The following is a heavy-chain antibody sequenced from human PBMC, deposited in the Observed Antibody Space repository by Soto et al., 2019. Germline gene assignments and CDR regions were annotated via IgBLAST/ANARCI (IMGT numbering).Heavy chain of an antibody. V-gene: IGHV3-66*01. Sequence: GGSLRLSCAASGFTVSSNYMSWVRQAPGKGLEWVSVIYSGGSTYYADSVKGRFTISRDNSKNTLYLQMNSLRAEDTAVYYCARAGDIAVAGFDYWGQGTLVTVSS. CDR3: ARAGDIAVAGFDY. D-gene: IGHD6-19*01. CDR1: GFTVSSNY. CDR2: IYSGGST. J-gene: IGHJ4*02.